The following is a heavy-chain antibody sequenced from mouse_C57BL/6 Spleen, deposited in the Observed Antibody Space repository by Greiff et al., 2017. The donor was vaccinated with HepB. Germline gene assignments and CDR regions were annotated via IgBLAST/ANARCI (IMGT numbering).Heavy chain of an antibody. CDR2: IRNKANGYTT. Sequence: EVKLVESGGGLVQPGGSLSLSCAASGFTFTDYYMSWVRQPPGKALEWLGFIRNKANGYTTEYSASVKGRFTISRENSQSILYLQMNALRAEDSATYYCARYDYDAMDYGGKGTSVTVSS. CDR1: GFTFTDYY. J-gene: IGHJ4*01. V-gene: IGHV7-3*01. CDR3: ARYDYDAMDY.